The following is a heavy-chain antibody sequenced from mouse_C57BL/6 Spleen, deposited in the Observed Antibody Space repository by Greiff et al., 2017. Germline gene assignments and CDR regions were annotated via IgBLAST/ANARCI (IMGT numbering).Heavy chain of an antibody. J-gene: IGHJ1*03. V-gene: IGHV14-4*01. Sequence: EIQLQQSGAELVRPGASVKLSCTASGFNIKDDYMHWVKQRPEQGLEWIGWIDPENGDTEYASKFQGKATITADTSSNTASLQLSSLTSEDTAVYYCTTSYYYGSSPYWYFDVWGTGTTVTVSS. CDR2: IDPENGDT. CDR3: TTSYYYGSSPYWYFDV. CDR1: GFNIKDDY. D-gene: IGHD1-1*01.